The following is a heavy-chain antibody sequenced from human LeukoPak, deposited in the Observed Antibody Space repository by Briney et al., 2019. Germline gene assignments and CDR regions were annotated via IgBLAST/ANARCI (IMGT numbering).Heavy chain of an antibody. J-gene: IGHJ4*02. Sequence: GGSLRLSCAASGFIFSNYGMSWVRQAPGKGLEWVSSISFSSTHIYYADSIQGRFTISRDNAENSLYLQMNSLRAEDTAVYYCARDGYWGQGTLVTVSS. CDR2: ISFSSTHI. CDR3: ARDGY. V-gene: IGHV3-21*06. CDR1: GFIFSNYG.